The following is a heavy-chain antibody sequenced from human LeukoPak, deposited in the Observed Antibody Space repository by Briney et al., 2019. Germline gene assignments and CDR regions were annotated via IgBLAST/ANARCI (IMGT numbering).Heavy chain of an antibody. J-gene: IGHJ3*02. Sequence: GGSLRLSCAASGFTFSSYAMHWVRQAPGKGLEWVAVISYDGSNKYYADSVKGRFTISRDNSKNTLYLQMNSLRAEDTAVYYCAKDRGYAYGCHDIWGHGTMVTVSP. D-gene: IGHD5-18*01. CDR2: ISYDGSNK. CDR1: GFTFSSYA. V-gene: IGHV3-30-3*01. CDR3: AKDRGYAYGCHDI.